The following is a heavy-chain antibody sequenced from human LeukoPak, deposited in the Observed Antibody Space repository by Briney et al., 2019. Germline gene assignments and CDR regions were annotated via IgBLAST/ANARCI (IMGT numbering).Heavy chain of an antibody. V-gene: IGHV3-7*01. CDR1: GFTFSSYW. CDR3: ARDAPGITIFGAG. D-gene: IGHD3-3*01. CDR2: IKQDGSEK. J-gene: IGHJ4*02. Sequence: GGSLRLSCAASGFTFSSYWMSWVRQAPGKGLEWVANIKQDGSEKYYVDSVKGRFTISRDNAKKSLYLQMNSLRAEDTAVYYCARDAPGITIFGAGWGQGTLVTVSS.